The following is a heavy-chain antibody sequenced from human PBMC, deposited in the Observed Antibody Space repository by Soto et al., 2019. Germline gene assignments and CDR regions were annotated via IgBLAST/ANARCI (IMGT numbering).Heavy chain of an antibody. Sequence: QVQLVQSGAEVKKPGASVKVYCKASGYTFTSYAMHWVRQAPGQRLEWMGWINAGNGNTKYSQKFQGRVTITRDTSASTAYLELSSLRSEDTAVYYCAIERGSSSWYPDDYWGQGTLFTVSS. CDR2: INAGNGNT. V-gene: IGHV1-3*01. CDR1: GYTFTSYA. CDR3: AIERGSSSWYPDDY. D-gene: IGHD6-13*01. J-gene: IGHJ4*02.